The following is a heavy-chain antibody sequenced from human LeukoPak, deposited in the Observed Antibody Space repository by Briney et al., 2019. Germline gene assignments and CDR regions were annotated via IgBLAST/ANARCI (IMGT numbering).Heavy chain of an antibody. D-gene: IGHD5-12*01. CDR3: ARVLRGYSGYGPYDYFDY. V-gene: IGHV4-4*07. J-gene: IGHJ4*02. CDR2: IYTSGST. Sequence: SETLSLTCTVSGGSISSYYWSWIRQPAGKGLEWIGRIYTSGSTNYNPSLKSRVTMSVDTSKNQFSLKLSSVTAADTAVYYCARVLRGYSGYGPYDYFDYWGQGTLVTVSS. CDR1: GGSISSYY.